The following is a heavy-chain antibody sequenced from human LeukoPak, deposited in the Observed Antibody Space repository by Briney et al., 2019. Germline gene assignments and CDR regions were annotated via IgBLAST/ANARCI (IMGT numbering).Heavy chain of an antibody. CDR2: ISGSGGST. CDR3: TRVGYIDEGIDY. Sequence: PGESLRLSCAASGFTFSSYAMSWVRQAPGKGLEWVSAISGSGGSTYYADSVKGRFTISRDNSRNTLYLQMNSLRAEDTAIYYCTRVGYIDEGIDYWGQGTLVTVSS. CDR1: GFTFSSYA. V-gene: IGHV3-23*01. D-gene: IGHD5-24*01. J-gene: IGHJ4*02.